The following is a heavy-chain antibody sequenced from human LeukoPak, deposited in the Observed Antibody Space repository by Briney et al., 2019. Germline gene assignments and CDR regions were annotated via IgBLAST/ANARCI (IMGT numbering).Heavy chain of an antibody. CDR2: IYYSGST. J-gene: IGHJ4*02. Sequence: SETLSLTCTVSGGSLSRSSYYWGWIRQPPGKGLEWIGSIYYSGSTYYNPSLKSRVTISVDTSKNQFSLKLSSVTAADTAVYYCASVLSGYYDFWSGRYYFDYWGQGTLVTVSS. CDR1: GGSLSRSSYY. CDR3: ASVLSGYYDFWSGRYYFDY. V-gene: IGHV4-39*07. D-gene: IGHD3-3*01.